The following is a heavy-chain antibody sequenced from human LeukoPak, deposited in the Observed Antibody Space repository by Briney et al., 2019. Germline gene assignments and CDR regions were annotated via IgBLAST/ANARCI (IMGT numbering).Heavy chain of an antibody. CDR2: IYPGDSDA. V-gene: IGHV5-51*01. Sequence: GESLKISCKGSGYSLTTYWIGWVRQMPGKGLEWMGIIYPGDSDARYSPSFQGQVTMSADKSINTAYLQWSSLKASDTAMYYCARRQGCSSTSCPPDSWGQGTLVTVSS. J-gene: IGHJ4*02. CDR3: ARRQGCSSTSCPPDS. D-gene: IGHD2-2*01. CDR1: GYSLTTYW.